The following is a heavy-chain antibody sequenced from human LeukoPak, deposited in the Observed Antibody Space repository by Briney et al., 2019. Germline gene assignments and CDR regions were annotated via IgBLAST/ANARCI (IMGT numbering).Heavy chain of an antibody. Sequence: GGSLRLSCAASGFTFSSYGMHWVRQAPGKGLEWVAFMRYDGSNEYYANSVKGRFTISRDNSKNTLYLQMNSLRPEDTAVYYCAKDQRITMIVVVTPFDDWGQGTLVTVSS. CDR1: GFTFSSYG. D-gene: IGHD3-22*01. CDR3: AKDQRITMIVVVTPFDD. CDR2: MRYDGSNE. V-gene: IGHV3-30*02. J-gene: IGHJ4*02.